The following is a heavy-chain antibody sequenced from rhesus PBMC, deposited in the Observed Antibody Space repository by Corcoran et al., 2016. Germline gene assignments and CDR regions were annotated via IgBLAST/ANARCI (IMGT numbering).Heavy chain of an antibody. CDR1: GGSFSSNY. J-gene: IGHJ5-2*02. Sequence: QVQLQESGPGLVKPLETLSLTCGGPGGSFSSNYWTWIRQPPGTGLEWVGYIYGSGSSTNYNPSLKSRVTLSVDASKNQFALKRSSVTAADTAVYYCARDRYCGSTNCLGTTQPDVWGRGVLVTVSS. V-gene: IGHV4S11*01. CDR2: IYGSGSST. D-gene: IGHD2-15*01. CDR3: ARDRYCGSTNCLGTTQPDV.